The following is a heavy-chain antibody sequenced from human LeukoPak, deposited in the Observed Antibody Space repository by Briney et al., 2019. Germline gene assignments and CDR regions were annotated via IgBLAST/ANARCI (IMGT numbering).Heavy chain of an antibody. J-gene: IGHJ4*02. CDR2: IKQDASEK. CDR3: ARGGWYPDN. V-gene: IGHV3-7*01. D-gene: IGHD6-19*01. Sequence: GSLRLSCAASGFTFSSYWRSWVRQAPGKGLEWVANIKQDASEKNYVDSVKGRFTISRDNAENSLYLQMNSLRAEDTAVYYCARGGWYPDNWGQGTLVTVSS. CDR1: GFTFSSYW.